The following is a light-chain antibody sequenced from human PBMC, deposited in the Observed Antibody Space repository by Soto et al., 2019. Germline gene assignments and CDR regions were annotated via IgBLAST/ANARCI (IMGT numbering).Light chain of an antibody. CDR1: HNVKNY. V-gene: IGKV1-39*01. CDR2: GTF. Sequence: DIQMTQSPSSLSASVGDRVTITCRASHNVKNYLNWYQHKPGEAPRLLIYGTFVLQDGGPARVSASGSGTNFTPPIRNIQPEDFPTYYGQQSDNTPSWPFGQGTKVDIK. CDR3: QQSDNTPSWP. J-gene: IGKJ1*01.